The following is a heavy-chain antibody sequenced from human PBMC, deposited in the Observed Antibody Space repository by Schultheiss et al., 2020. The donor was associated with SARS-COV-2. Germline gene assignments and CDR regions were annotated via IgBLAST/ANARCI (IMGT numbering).Heavy chain of an antibody. CDR3: ARPTPDYGGNWGFDY. Sequence: GGSLRLSCSASGFTFSSYAMHWVRQPPGKGLEWVAVIWYDGSNKYYADSVKGRFTISRDNSKNTLYLQMNSLRAEDTAVYYCARPTPDYGGNWGFDYLGQGTLVTVSS. CDR2: IWYDGSNK. J-gene: IGHJ4*02. CDR1: GFTFSSYA. D-gene: IGHD4-23*01. V-gene: IGHV3-33*08.